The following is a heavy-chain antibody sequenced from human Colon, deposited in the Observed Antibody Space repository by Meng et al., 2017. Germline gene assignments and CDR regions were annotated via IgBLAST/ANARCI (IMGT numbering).Heavy chain of an antibody. CDR3: SSRPSIVKALN. Sequence: GESLKISCTGSGFTFSGSDFHWVRQASGKGLEWGGRIKSKVESYATAYAAAVKGRFTLSVDDSKNTAYLQMSSLKMDDTGIYYCSSRPSIVKALNWGQGTLVTVSS. V-gene: IGHV3-73*01. J-gene: IGHJ1*01. CDR1: GFTFSGSD. CDR2: IKSKVESYAT. D-gene: IGHD3-3*02.